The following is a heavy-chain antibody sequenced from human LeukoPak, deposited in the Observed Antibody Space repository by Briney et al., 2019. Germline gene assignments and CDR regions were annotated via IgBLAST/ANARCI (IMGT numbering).Heavy chain of an antibody. CDR3: ARDATIEAAGD. V-gene: IGHV1-2*02. Sequence: GASLKVSCKPPGYTFTGYYMRWVRQAPGQGLEWMGWIIPNIGVTNYAQKFQGTVTMTRDTSISTAYMELSRLRSDDTAVYYCARDATIEAAGDWGQGTLVTVSS. D-gene: IGHD6-13*01. CDR1: GYTFTGYY. J-gene: IGHJ4*02. CDR2: IIPNIGVT.